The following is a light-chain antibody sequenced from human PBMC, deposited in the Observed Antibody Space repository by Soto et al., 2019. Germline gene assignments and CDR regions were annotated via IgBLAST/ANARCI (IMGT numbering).Light chain of an antibody. J-gene: IGLJ1*01. Sequence: QSVLTQPPSASGTPGQTITISCSGGSSNIGINTVSWYEHLPGTALRLLIYGNNQRPSGVPDRFSGSKSGTSASLAISGLQSEDEAHYYCATWDDSLDVHVFGTGTKLTVL. CDR1: SSNIGINT. CDR2: GNN. V-gene: IGLV1-44*01. CDR3: ATWDDSLDVHV.